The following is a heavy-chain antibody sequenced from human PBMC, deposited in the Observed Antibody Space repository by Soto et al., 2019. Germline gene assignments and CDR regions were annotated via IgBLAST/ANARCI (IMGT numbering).Heavy chain of an antibody. CDR1: GGSISSSSYY. CDR3: ARTDGVTGALDAFDI. CDR2: IYYSGST. V-gene: IGHV4-39*01. J-gene: IGHJ3*02. Sequence: SETLSLTCTVSGGSISSSSYYWGWIRQPPGKGLEWIGSIYYSGSTYYNPSLKSRVTISVDTSKNQFSLKLSSVTAADTAVYYCARTDGVTGALDAFDIWGQGTMVTVSS. D-gene: IGHD2-21*02.